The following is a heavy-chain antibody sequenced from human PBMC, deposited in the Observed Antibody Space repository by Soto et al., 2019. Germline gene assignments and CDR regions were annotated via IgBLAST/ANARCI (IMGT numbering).Heavy chain of an antibody. D-gene: IGHD2-2*01. CDR2: IIPILGIA. Sequence: ASVKVSCKASGGTFSSYTISWVRQAPGQGLEWMGRIIPILGIANYAQKFQGRVTITADKSTSTAYMELSSLRSEDTAVYYCARDCSSTSCYPYPWGQGTLVTVSS. J-gene: IGHJ5*02. CDR3: ARDCSSTSCYPYP. CDR1: GGTFSSYT. V-gene: IGHV1-69*04.